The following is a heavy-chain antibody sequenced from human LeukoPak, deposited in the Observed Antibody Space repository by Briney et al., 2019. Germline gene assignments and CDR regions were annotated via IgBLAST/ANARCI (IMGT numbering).Heavy chain of an antibody. CDR3: ARAYSSSWLGGTHAFDI. Sequence: ASVKVSCKASGYTFTSYDINWVRQATGQGLEWMGWMNPNSGNTGYAQKFQGRVTITRNTSISTAYMELSSLRSEDTAVYYCARAYSSSWLGGTHAFDIWGQGTMVTVSS. V-gene: IGHV1-8*03. CDR1: GYTFTSYD. CDR2: MNPNSGNT. J-gene: IGHJ3*02. D-gene: IGHD6-13*01.